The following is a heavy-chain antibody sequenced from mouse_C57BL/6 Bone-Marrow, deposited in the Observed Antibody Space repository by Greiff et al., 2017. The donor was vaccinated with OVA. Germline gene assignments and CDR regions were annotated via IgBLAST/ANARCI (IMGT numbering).Heavy chain of an antibody. D-gene: IGHD1-1*01. J-gene: IGHJ1*03. CDR1: GYSFSSYG. Sequence: VQPQQSGAELARPGASVKLSCKASGYSFSSYGISWVKQRTGQGLELIGEIYPRSGNTYYYEKFKGKATLTADKSSSTAYMELRSLTSEDSAVYFCASGYYSSRDWYYDVWGTGTTGTVSS. CDR3: ASGYYSSRDWYYDV. V-gene: IGHV1-81*01. CDR2: IYPRSGNT.